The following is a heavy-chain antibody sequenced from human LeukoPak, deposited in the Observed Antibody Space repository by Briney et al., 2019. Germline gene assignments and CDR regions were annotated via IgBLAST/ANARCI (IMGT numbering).Heavy chain of an antibody. CDR2: ISSSSSTI. Sequence: GGSLRLSCAASGFTFSSYSMNWVRQAPGKGLEWVSYISSSSSTIYYADSVKGRFTISRDNAKNSLYLQMNSLRDEDTAVYYCAREYGRVDSNYEYYYYYGMDVWGQGTTVTVSS. D-gene: IGHD4-11*01. V-gene: IGHV3-48*02. CDR3: AREYGRVDSNYEYYYYYGMDV. CDR1: GFTFSSYS. J-gene: IGHJ6*02.